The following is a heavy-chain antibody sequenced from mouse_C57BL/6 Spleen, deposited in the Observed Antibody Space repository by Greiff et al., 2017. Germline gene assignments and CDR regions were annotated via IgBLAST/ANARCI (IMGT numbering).Heavy chain of an antibody. CDR1: GYTFTDYE. Sequence: VKLVESGAELVRPGASVTLSCKASGYTFTDYEMHWVKQTPVHGLEWIGAIDPETGGTAYNQKFKGKAILTADKSSSTAYMELRSLTSEDSAVYYCTRYYYGSSSPWFAYWGQGTLVTVSA. J-gene: IGHJ3*01. CDR2: IDPETGGT. V-gene: IGHV1-15*01. CDR3: TRYYYGSSSPWFAY. D-gene: IGHD1-1*01.